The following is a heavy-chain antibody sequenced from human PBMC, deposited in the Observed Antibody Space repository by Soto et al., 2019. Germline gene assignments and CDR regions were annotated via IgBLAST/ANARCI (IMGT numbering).Heavy chain of an antibody. J-gene: IGHJ3*02. CDR3: ARQLGMGAFDI. Sequence: QVRLVESGRGVVQPGRSLRRTWVASGFTLSNYGMHWVRQAPGKGLEWVAVISYDGTNTYYADSVKGRFTISRDKSRNTLYLQMNSLRAEDTAVYYCARQLGMGAFDIWGQGTMVTVSS. V-gene: IGHV3-30*03. CDR2: ISYDGTNT. D-gene: IGHD7-27*01. CDR1: GFTLSNYG.